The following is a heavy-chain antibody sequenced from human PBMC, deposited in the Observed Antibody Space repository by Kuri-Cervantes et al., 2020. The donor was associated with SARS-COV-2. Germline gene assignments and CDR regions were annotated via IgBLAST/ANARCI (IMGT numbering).Heavy chain of an antibody. D-gene: IGHD1-26*01. CDR1: GGSFSGYY. Sequence: GSLRLSCAVYGGSFSGYYWSWIRHPPGKGLEWIGEINDSGSTNYNPSLKSRVTISVDTSKNQFSLKLSSVTAADTAVYYCARALPWDLRGNGAFDIWGQGTMVTVSS. V-gene: IGHV4-34*01. CDR3: ARALPWDLRGNGAFDI. CDR2: INDSGST. J-gene: IGHJ3*02.